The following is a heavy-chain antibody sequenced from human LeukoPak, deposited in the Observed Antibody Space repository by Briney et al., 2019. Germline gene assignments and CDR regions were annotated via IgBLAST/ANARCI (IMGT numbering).Heavy chain of an antibody. CDR3: ARGEQWLGSWFDY. CDR2: IYYSGST. V-gene: IGHV4-39*07. D-gene: IGHD6-19*01. CDR1: GGSISSSSYY. J-gene: IGHJ4*02. Sequence: PSETLSLTCTVSGGSISSSSYYWGWIRQPPGKGLEWIGSIYYSGSTYYNPSLKSRVTISVDTSKNQFSLKLSSVTAADTAVYYCARGEQWLGSWFDYWGQGTLVTVSS.